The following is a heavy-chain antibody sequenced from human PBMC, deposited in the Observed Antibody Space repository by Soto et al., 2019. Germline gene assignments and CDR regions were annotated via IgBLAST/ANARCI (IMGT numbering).Heavy chain of an antibody. CDR1: GGTFSSYA. D-gene: IGHD2-21*02. CDR3: ARETYCGGDCYTYGAFDI. J-gene: IGHJ3*02. CDR2: IIPIFGTA. V-gene: IGHV1-69*01. Sequence: QVQLVQSGAEVKKPGSSVKVSCKASGGTFSSYAISWVRQAPGQGLEWMGGIIPIFGTANYAQKFQGRVTITADESTSTAYMELSSLRSEDKAVYYCARETYCGGDCYTYGAFDIWGQGTMVTVSS.